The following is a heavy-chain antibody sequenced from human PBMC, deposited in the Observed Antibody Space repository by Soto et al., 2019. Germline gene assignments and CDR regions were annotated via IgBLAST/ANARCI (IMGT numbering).Heavy chain of an antibody. CDR2: ISSSSGYI. CDR1: GFTFSSYS. CDR3: ARGRDIVATTWAFDI. D-gene: IGHD5-12*01. J-gene: IGHJ3*02. Sequence: EVQLVESGGGLVKPGGSLRLSCAASGFTFSSYSMNWVRQAPGKGLEWVSSISSSSGYIYYADSVKGRFTISRDNAKNSLYLQMNSLRAEDTAVYYCARGRDIVATTWAFDIWGQGTMVTVSS. V-gene: IGHV3-21*01.